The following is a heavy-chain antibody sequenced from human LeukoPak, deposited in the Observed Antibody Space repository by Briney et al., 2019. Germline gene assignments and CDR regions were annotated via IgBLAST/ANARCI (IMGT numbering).Heavy chain of an antibody. Sequence: TSETLSLTCIVSGYSIISDYFWGWVRQPPGKGPEWIGSIFHSGSVYYNPSLKSRVTMSIDPSKNRFSLKLTSVTAADTAIYYCARVVASTSIDSWGQGTLVTVSS. CDR1: GYSIISDYF. CDR2: IFHSGSV. J-gene: IGHJ4*02. V-gene: IGHV4-38-2*02. D-gene: IGHD2-15*01. CDR3: ARVVASTSIDS.